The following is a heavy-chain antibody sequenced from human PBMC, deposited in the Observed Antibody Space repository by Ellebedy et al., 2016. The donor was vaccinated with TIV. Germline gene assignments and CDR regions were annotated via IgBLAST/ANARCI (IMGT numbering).Heavy chain of an antibody. CDR2: INHSGST. J-gene: IGHJ6*02. V-gene: IGHV4-34*01. CDR3: ARHQLLWFGVRYYYGMDV. CDR1: GGSFSGYY. Sequence: SETLSLTXAVYGGSFSGYYWSWIRQPPGKGLEWIGEINHSGSTNYNPSLKSRVTISVDTSKNQFSLKLSSVTAADTAVYYCARHQLLWFGVRYYYGMDVWGQGTTVTVSS. D-gene: IGHD3-10*01.